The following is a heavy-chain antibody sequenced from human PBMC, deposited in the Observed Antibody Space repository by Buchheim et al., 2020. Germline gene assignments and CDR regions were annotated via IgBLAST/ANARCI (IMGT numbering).Heavy chain of an antibody. J-gene: IGHJ5*02. V-gene: IGHV4-39*01. CDR3: ASGSGYYFYNWFDP. D-gene: IGHD3-22*01. Sequence: QLQLRESGPGLVKPSETLSLTCTVSNGSISSSTYYWGWIRQPPEQGLEWIGSLYYSGSTYYNSSLKSRVTISVDTSKNQLSLKLNSVTAADTAVYYCASGSGYYFYNWFDPWGQGTL. CDR1: NGSISSSTYY. CDR2: LYYSGST.